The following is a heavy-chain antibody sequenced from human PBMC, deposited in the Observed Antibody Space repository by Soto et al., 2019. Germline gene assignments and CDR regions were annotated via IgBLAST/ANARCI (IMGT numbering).Heavy chain of an antibody. CDR3: AKEIRAYSSSWSFEY. V-gene: IGHV3-30*18. Sequence: QVQLVESGGGVVQPGRSLRLSCAASGFTFSSYGMHWVRQAPGEGLEWVVVISYDGSIPYYTDSAKCRFTISRDNSKSTLYLQMNSLRAEDTAVYYCAKEIRAYSSSWSFEYWGQGTLVTVSS. CDR2: ISYDGSIP. D-gene: IGHD6-13*01. J-gene: IGHJ4*02. CDR1: GFTFSSYG.